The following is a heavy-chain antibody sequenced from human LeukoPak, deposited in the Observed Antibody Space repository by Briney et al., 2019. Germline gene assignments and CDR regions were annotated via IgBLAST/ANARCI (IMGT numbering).Heavy chain of an antibody. J-gene: IGHJ4*02. CDR1: GFTFSEYS. CDR3: ARQVSGYGSGSFYFDY. V-gene: IGHV3-21*01. D-gene: IGHD3-10*01. Sequence: GGSLRLSCAASGFTFSEYSTNWVRQAPGKGLEWVSFISTSSSHIYYGDSVKGRFTISRDNARSSVSLQMNSLRAEDTAVYYCARQVSGYGSGSFYFDYWGQGMLVTVSS. CDR2: ISTSSSHI.